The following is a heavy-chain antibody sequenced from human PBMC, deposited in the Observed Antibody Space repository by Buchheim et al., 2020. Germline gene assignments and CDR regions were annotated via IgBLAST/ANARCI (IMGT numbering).Heavy chain of an antibody. CDR3: ASGFYDRTGGGVDY. V-gene: IGHV4-34*01. J-gene: IGHJ4*02. D-gene: IGHD3-22*01. CDR2: INHSGST. Sequence: QVQLQQWGAGLLKPSETLSLTCAVYGGSFSGYYWSWIRQPPGKGLEWIGEINHSGSTNYNPSLKSRVTISVDTSKNQFSLKLGSGTAAATAEYYCASGFYDRTGGGVDYWGQGTL. CDR1: GGSFSGYY.